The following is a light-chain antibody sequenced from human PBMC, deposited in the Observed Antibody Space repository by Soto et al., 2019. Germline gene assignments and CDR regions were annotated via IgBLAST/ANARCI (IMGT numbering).Light chain of an antibody. J-gene: IGKJ1*01. CDR3: QQYVSPPWT. CDR1: QSLSKTY. V-gene: IGKV3-20*01. CDR2: GAS. Sequence: EIVLTQSPGTLSSSPGERATLSCRASQSLSKTYLAWYQKKPGQAPRLLIDGASNRATGTPDRFSGSGSGTDFTLTISRLEPEDFAVYYCQQYVSPPWTCGQGTKVEIK.